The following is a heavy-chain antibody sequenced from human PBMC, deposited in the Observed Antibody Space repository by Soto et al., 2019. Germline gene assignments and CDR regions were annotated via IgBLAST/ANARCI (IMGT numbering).Heavy chain of an antibody. J-gene: IGHJ4*02. Sequence: GSLRLSCAASGFTFSSYSMNWVRQAPGKGLEWVSSISSSSSYIYYADSVKGRFTISRDNAKNSLYLQMNSLRAEDTAVYYCARDPDGRGSTSCYFDYWGQGTLVTVSS. V-gene: IGHV3-21*01. CDR3: ARDPDGRGSTSCYFDY. CDR2: ISSSSSYI. D-gene: IGHD2-2*01. CDR1: GFTFSSYS.